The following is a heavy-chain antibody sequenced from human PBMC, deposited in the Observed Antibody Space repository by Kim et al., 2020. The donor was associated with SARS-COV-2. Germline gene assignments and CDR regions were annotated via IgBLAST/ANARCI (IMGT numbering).Heavy chain of an antibody. V-gene: IGHV3-33*06. CDR1: GFTFSSYA. J-gene: IGHJ4*02. CDR3: AKDWDSGYFDY. CDR2: IWYDGSNK. D-gene: IGHD3-10*01. Sequence: GGSLRLSCAASGFTFSSYAMHWVRQAPGKGLEWVAVIWYDGSNKYYADSVKGRFTISRDNSKNTLYLQMNSLRAEDTAVYYCAKDWDSGYFDYWGQGTLVTVSS.